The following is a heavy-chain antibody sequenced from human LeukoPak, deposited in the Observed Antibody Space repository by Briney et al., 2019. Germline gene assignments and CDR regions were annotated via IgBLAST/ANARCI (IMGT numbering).Heavy chain of an antibody. CDR2: IIPILGIA. CDR1: GGTFSSYT. J-gene: IGHJ6*02. Sequence: EASVKVSCKASGGTFSSYTISWVRQAPGQGLEWMGRIIPILGIANYAQKFQGRVTITADKSTSTAYMELSSLRSEDTAVYYCARVRWGNYYYYDGMDVWGQGTTVTVSS. V-gene: IGHV1-69*02. CDR3: ARVRWGNYYYYDGMDV. D-gene: IGHD7-27*01.